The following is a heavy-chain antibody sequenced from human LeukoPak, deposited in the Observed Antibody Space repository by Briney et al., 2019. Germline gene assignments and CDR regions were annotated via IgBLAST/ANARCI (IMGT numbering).Heavy chain of an antibody. CDR2: ISSSSSYI. CDR1: GFTFSSYS. J-gene: IGHJ3*02. CDR3: ARDLLGDYYDSSDAFDI. Sequence: GGTLRLSCAASGFTFSSYSMNWVRQAPGKGLEWVSSISSSSSYIYYADSVKGRFTISRDNAKNSLYLQMNSLRAEDTAVYYCARDLLGDYYDSSDAFDIWGQGTMVTVSS. V-gene: IGHV3-21*01. D-gene: IGHD3-22*01.